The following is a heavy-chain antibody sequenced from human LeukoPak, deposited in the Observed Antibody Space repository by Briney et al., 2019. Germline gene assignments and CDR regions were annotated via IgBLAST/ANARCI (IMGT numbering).Heavy chain of an antibody. Sequence: SETLSLTCAVYGGSFSGYYWSWIRQPPGKGLEWIGEINHSGSTNYNPSLKSRVTISVDTSKNQFSLKLSSVTAADTAVYYCARESYDYVWGSYEQAVYYYYYMDVWGKGTTVTVSS. CDR2: INHSGST. J-gene: IGHJ6*03. CDR3: ARESYDYVWGSYEQAVYYYYYMDV. V-gene: IGHV4-34*01. CDR1: GGSFSGYY. D-gene: IGHD3-16*01.